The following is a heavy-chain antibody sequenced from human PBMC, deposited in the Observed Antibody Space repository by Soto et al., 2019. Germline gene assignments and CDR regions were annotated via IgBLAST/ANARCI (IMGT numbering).Heavy chain of an antibody. CDR1: GYTFTGYY. V-gene: IGHV1-2*04. CDR2: INPNSGGT. D-gene: IGHD1-26*01. Sequence: QVQLVQSGAEVKKPGASVKVSCKASGYTFTGYYMHWVRQAPGQGLEWMGWINPNSGGTNYAQKFQGWVTMTRDTSISTAYMELSRLRSDDTAVYYCASEKVGATVNDAFDIWGQGTMVTVSS. CDR3: ASEKVGATVNDAFDI. J-gene: IGHJ3*02.